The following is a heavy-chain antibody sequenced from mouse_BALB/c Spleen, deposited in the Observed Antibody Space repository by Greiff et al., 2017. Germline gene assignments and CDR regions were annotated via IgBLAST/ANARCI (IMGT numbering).Heavy chain of an antibody. J-gene: IGHJ2*01. Sequence: EVKLMESGGGLVQPGGSLRLSCATSGFTFTDYYMSWVRQPPGKALEWLGFIRNKANGYKSEYSASVKGRFTISRDNSQSNLYLQMNTLRAEDSDTYYCARENRYDYWGQGTTLTVSS. CDR1: GFTFTDYY. CDR2: IRNKANGYKS. V-gene: IGHV7-3*02. D-gene: IGHD2-14*01. CDR3: ARENRYDY.